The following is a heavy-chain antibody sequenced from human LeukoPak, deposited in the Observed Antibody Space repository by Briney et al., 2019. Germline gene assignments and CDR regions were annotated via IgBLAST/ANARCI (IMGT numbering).Heavy chain of an antibody. CDR3: AKDSGYGTRSSFY. J-gene: IGHJ4*02. D-gene: IGHD5-12*01. Sequence: GGTLRLSCAASGFTFSSYGMSWVRQAPGKGLEWVSAISGSGGSTYHADSVKGRFTISRDNSKNTLYLQVNSLRPEDTAVYYCAKDSGYGTRSSFYWGQGTLVTVSS. CDR2: ISGSGGST. CDR1: GFTFSSYG. V-gene: IGHV3-23*01.